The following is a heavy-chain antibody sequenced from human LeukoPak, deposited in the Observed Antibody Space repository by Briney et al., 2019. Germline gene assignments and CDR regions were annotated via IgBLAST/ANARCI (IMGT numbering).Heavy chain of an antibody. CDR2: VYYTGTT. CDR3: ARHSNYASGSTAKGLFDD. D-gene: IGHD3-10*01. J-gene: IGHJ4*02. CDR1: GASIRISNYY. V-gene: IGHV4-39*01. Sequence: SETLSLTCTVSGASIRISNYYWGWIRQPPGKGLEWIASVYYTGTTYYNPSLKSRVTIFVETSKNQVSLRLSSVTAADTAVYYCARHSNYASGSTAKGLFDDGGQGTLVSVSS.